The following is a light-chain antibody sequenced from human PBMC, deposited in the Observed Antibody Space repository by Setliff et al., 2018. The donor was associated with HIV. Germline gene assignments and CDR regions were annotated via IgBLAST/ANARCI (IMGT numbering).Light chain of an antibody. Sequence: DIQMTQSPSSVSASVGDRVTITCQAYQGIGSSLAWYQQKPGEAPKLLIYAASTLQGGVPSRFSGNGSVAHFTLTISSLQPEDFATYYCQQAHSFPHTFGQGTKVDIK. CDR1: QGIGSS. J-gene: IGKJ2*01. CDR2: AAS. V-gene: IGKV1-12*01. CDR3: QQAHSFPHT.